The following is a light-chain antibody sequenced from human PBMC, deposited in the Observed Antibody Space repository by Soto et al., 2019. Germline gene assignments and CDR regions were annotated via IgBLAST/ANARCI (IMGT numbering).Light chain of an antibody. CDR1: QRVGSNY. V-gene: IGKV4-1*01. J-gene: IGKJ1*01. CDR2: WAS. Sequence: VLTQTPGTLSLKQGERARLSCRASQRVGSNYLAWYQQKPGQPLKLLIYWASTRESGVPDRFSGSGSGTDFTLTISSLQAEDVAVYYCQQYYSTPWTLGQGTKVDI. CDR3: QQYYSTPWT.